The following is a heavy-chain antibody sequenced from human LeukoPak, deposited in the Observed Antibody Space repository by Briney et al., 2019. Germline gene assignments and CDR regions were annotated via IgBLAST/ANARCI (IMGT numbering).Heavy chain of an antibody. D-gene: IGHD3-10*01. Sequence: RGSLRLSCAGSGFTFRSHAMNWVRQAPGKGLEWVSGISGSGGDTYYADSVKGRFTISRDNSKSTMYLQMNSLRAEDTAVYYCAKDRPLLRWFGTYFDYWGQGTLVTVYS. V-gene: IGHV3-23*01. CDR2: ISGSGGDT. CDR3: AKDRPLLRWFGTYFDY. CDR1: GFTFRSHA. J-gene: IGHJ4*02.